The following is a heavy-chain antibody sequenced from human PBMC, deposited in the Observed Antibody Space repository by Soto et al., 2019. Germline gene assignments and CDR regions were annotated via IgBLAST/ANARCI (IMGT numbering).Heavy chain of an antibody. CDR1: GGSISSYY. J-gene: IGHJ4*02. V-gene: IGHV4-59*08. D-gene: IGHD3-16*01. CDR2: IYYSGST. CDR3: ARRGMSWLDY. Sequence: QVQLQESGPGLVKPSETLSLTCTVSGGSISSYYWSWIRQPPGKGLEWIGYIYYSGSTNYNPSLKSRVTISVDTSKNQFSLKLSSVTAADTAVYYCARRGMSWLDYWGQGTLVTVSS.